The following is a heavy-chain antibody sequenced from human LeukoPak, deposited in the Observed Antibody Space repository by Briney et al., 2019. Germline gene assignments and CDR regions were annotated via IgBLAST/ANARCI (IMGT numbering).Heavy chain of an antibody. CDR3: ARDKPAGIPVASYHDY. D-gene: IGHD6-19*01. V-gene: IGHV3-7*01. CDR1: GFTFSSYW. CDR2: IKQDGSEK. J-gene: IGHJ4*02. Sequence: GGSLRLSCAASGFTFSSYWMSWVRQAPGKGLEWVAHIKQDGSEKYYVDSVKGRFTISRDNAKNSLYLQMNSLRAEDTAVYYCARDKPAGIPVASYHDYWGQGTLVTVPS.